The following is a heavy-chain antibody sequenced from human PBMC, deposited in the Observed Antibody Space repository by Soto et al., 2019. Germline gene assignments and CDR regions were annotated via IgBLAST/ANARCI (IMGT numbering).Heavy chain of an antibody. CDR1: GGCISSGGYY. V-gene: IGHV4-31*03. CDR3: ARGPGIIATIDY. D-gene: IGHD3-16*01. Sequence: NLYLTCTFSGGCISSGGYYWSWIRQHPGKGLEWIGYIYYSGSTYYNPSLKSRVTISVDTSKNQFSLKLSSVTAADTAVYFCARGPGIIATIDYRGQRPLVTV. CDR2: IYYSGST. J-gene: IGHJ4*02.